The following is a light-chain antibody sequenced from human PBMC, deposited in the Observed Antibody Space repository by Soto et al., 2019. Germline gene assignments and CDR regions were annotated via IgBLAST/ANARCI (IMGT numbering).Light chain of an antibody. V-gene: IGLV4-60*02. CDR3: ETWGTSVEV. CDR1: SGHSTYI. Sequence: QSVLTQSSSASASLGSSVTLTCTLSSGHSTYIIDWHQQQPGKAPRYLIKLEGSGSYNKGSAIPDCFSGSSSWADRYLTLANLQYEDEADYYCETWGTSVEVFGGGTKLTVL. CDR2: LEGSGSY. J-gene: IGLJ2*01.